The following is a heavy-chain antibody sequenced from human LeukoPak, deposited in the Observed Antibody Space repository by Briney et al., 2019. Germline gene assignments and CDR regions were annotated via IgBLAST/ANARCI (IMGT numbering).Heavy chain of an antibody. D-gene: IGHD2-2*01. J-gene: IGHJ3*02. V-gene: IGHV3-53*01. CDR3: AQDGYCSSAHCYTGAIEM. CDR2: IYNGGGT. Sequence: GGSLRLSCAASGFTVSSNYMTWVRQAPGKGLEWVSVIYNGGGTYYADSVKGRFTISRDNSKNTLYLQMNSLRTEDTALYFCAQDGYCSSAHCYTGAIEMWGQGTMVTVS. CDR1: GFTVSSNY.